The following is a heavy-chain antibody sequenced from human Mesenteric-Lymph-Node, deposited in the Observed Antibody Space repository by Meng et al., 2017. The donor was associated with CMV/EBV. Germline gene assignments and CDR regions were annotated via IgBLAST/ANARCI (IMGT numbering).Heavy chain of an antibody. Sequence: SFSCYYWRRLRQPPGKGLEWIGEIKHSGSTTYSPSLKSRVAISVDTSKNQFSLKLSSVPAADTAVYCCASTEPTYYDFWSGYYIWFDPWGQGTLVTVSS. V-gene: IGHV4-34*01. CDR1: SFSCYY. CDR2: IKHSGST. J-gene: IGHJ5*02. D-gene: IGHD3-3*01. CDR3: ASTEPTYYDFWSGYYIWFDP.